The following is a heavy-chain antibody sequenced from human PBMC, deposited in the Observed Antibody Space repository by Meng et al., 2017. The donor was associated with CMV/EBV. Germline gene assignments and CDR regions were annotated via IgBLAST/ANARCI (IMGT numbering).Heavy chain of an antibody. CDR3: ARETYRYDFWSGPMGL. D-gene: IGHD3-3*01. J-gene: IGHJ4*02. CDR2: ISSSSSYI. V-gene: IGHV3-21*01. Sequence: GESLKISCAASGLTFSSYSMNWVRQAPGKGLEWVSSISSSSSYIYYADSVKGRFTISRDNAKNSLYLQMNSLRAEDTAVYYCARETYRYDFWSGPMGLWGQGTLVTVSS. CDR1: GLTFSSYS.